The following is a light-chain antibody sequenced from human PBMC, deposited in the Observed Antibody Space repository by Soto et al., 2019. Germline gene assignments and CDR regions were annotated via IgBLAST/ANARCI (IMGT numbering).Light chain of an antibody. J-gene: IGKJ1*01. CDR1: QSVSTSY. Sequence: EIWLTQSPGTLSLSPGERATLSCRASQSVSTSYLAWYQQKPGHAPRLLIYGASSRATGIPDRLSGSASGTEFTLTISRLEPEDFAVYYCQQYGSSGTFGQGTKVDIK. V-gene: IGKV3-20*01. CDR2: GAS. CDR3: QQYGSSGT.